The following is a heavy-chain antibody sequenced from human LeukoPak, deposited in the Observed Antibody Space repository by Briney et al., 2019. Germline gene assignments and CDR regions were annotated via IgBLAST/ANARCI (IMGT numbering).Heavy chain of an antibody. CDR2: ISGSGGST. V-gene: IGHV3-23*01. D-gene: IGHD5-18*01. Sequence: GGSLRLSCATSGFTFSSYAMSWVRQAPGKGLEWVSAISGSGGSTYYADSVKGRFTISRDNSKNTLYLQVNSLRAEDTAVYYCAKARAGGYSSGPLPYWGQGTLVTVS. J-gene: IGHJ4*02. CDR1: GFTFSSYA. CDR3: AKARAGGYSSGPLPY.